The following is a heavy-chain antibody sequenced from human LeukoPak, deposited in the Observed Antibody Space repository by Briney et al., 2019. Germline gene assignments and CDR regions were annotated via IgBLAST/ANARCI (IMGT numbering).Heavy chain of an antibody. D-gene: IGHD5-12*01. CDR2: ISSSSSTI. CDR3: ARGYSGCVFDY. CDR1: GFTFSGYF. V-gene: IGHV3-48*02. Sequence: GGSLRLSCAASGFTFSGYFMNWVHQAPGKGLEWISYISSSSSTIYYADSVKGRFTISRDNAKNSLHLQMSSLRDEDTAMYFCARGYSGCVFDYWGQGTLVTVSS. J-gene: IGHJ4*02.